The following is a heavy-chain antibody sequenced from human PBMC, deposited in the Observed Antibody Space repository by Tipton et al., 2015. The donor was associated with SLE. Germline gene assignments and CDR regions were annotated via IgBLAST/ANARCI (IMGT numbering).Heavy chain of an antibody. D-gene: IGHD1-26*01. CDR1: GGSISSGGYY. V-gene: IGHV4-31*03. CDR2: IYYSGST. CDR3: ARKWELGAFDI. Sequence: TLSLTCTVSGGSISSGGYYWSWIRQHPGKGLEWIGYIYYSGSTYYNPSLKSRVTISVDTSKNQFSLKLSSVTAADTAVYYCARKWELGAFDIWGQGTMVTVSS. J-gene: IGHJ3*02.